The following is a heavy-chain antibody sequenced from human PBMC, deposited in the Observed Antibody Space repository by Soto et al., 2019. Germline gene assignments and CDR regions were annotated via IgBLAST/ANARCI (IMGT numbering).Heavy chain of an antibody. D-gene: IGHD3-3*01. CDR3: AKLPRITIFGVVDY. J-gene: IGHJ4*02. V-gene: IGHV4-39*01. Sequence: TLSLTCTVSGGSINKSENYWGWIRQPPGKGLEWIASIYYNGNTYYKSSLKSRVTISIDASKNQVSLTLTSVTAADAAVYYCAKLPRITIFGVVDYWGQGTQVTVSS. CDR1: GGSINKSENY. CDR2: IYYNGNT.